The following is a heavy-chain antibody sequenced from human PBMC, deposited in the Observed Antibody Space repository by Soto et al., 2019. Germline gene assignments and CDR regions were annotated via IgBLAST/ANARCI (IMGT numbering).Heavy chain of an antibody. D-gene: IGHD1-1*01. V-gene: IGHV4-34*01. CDR3: ARVERGTATTVVDAFDI. CDR2: MSHSGGT. J-gene: IGHJ3*02. Sequence: QVQLKQWGAGLLKPSETLSLTCAVFGGSVNSGNYYWSWIRQPPGKGLEWIGEMSHSGGTHFNPSLKRRVTISVATSKNQFSLKMSSVTAADTALYYCARVERGTATTVVDAFDIWGPGTMVTVSS. CDR1: GGSVNSGNYY.